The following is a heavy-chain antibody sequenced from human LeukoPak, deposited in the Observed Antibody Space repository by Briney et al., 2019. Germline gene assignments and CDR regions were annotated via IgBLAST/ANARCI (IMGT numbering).Heavy chain of an antibody. CDR1: GYAFTSYS. D-gene: IGHD3-22*01. V-gene: IGHV1-18*01. CDR2: ISAYNHNT. CDR3: ARDGDDYYDSRGYNY. J-gene: IGHJ4*02. Sequence: GASVKVSCKASGYAFTSYSFSWVRQAPGQGLEWMGWISAYNHNTNFAQKFQGRLTMTTDTSTNTAYMELTSLRSDDTAVYYCARDGDDYYDSRGYNYWGQGTLVTVSS.